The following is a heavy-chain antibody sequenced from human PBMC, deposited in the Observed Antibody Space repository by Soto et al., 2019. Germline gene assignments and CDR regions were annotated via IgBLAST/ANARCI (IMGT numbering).Heavy chain of an antibody. CDR1: GGSISSYY. V-gene: IGHV4-59*01. Sequence: SETLSLTCTVSGGSISSYYWSWIRQPPGKGLEWIGYIYYSGSTNYNPSLKSRVTISVDTSKNQFSLKLSSVTAADTAVYYCARDPSVPQSIAAAGNHLSGYYYYGMDVWGQGTTVTVSS. J-gene: IGHJ6*02. CDR3: ARDPSVPQSIAAAGNHLSGYYYYGMDV. D-gene: IGHD6-13*01. CDR2: IYYSGST.